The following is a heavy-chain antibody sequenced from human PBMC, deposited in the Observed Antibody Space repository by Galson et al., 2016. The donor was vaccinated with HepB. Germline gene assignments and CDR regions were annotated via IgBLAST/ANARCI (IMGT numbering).Heavy chain of an antibody. D-gene: IGHD6-19*01. Sequence: SLRLSCAASGFTFDKYGMTWFRQAPGKGLEWVSTICGRCGDMDYADSVKGRFTISRDNSKNTLYLHMNSLRVEDTAIYYCAIDPSQWRDLVFGNWDQGTLVTVSA. J-gene: IGHJ4*02. CDR2: ICGRCGDM. CDR3: AIDPSQWRDLVFGN. V-gene: IGHV3-23*01. CDR1: GFTFDKYG.